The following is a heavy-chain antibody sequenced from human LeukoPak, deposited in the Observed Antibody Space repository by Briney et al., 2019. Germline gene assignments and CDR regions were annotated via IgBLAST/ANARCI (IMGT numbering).Heavy chain of an antibody. CDR2: MNPNSGNT. D-gene: IGHD1-26*01. J-gene: IGHJ4*02. Sequence: ASVEVSCKASGYTFTSYDINWVRQATGQGLEWMGWMNPNSGNTGYAQKFQGRVTITRNTSISTVYMELSSLRSEDTAVYYCARVMWELHWEYFDYWGQGTLVTVSS. V-gene: IGHV1-8*03. CDR1: GYTFTSYD. CDR3: ARVMWELHWEYFDY.